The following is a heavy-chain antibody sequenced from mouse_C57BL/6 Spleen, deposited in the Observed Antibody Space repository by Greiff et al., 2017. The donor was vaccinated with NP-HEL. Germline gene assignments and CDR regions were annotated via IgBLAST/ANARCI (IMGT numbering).Heavy chain of an antibody. CDR2: IYPGDGDT. Sequence: QVQLQQSGAELVKPGASVKISCKASGYAFSSYWMNWVKQRPGKGLEWIGQIYPGDGDTTYNGKFKGKATLTADNSSSTSYMQLSSLTAEDSAVYVCAGGVTTEYYAMDYWGQGTSVTVSA. J-gene: IGHJ4*01. CDR3: AGGVTTEYYAMDY. V-gene: IGHV1-80*01. CDR1: GYAFSSYW. D-gene: IGHD2-2*01.